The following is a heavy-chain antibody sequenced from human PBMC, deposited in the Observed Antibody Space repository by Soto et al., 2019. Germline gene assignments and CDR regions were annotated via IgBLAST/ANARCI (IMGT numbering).Heavy chain of an antibody. Sequence: QVQLVQSGAEVKKPGASVKVSCKASGYTFTSYGISWVRQAPGQGLEWMGWISAYNGNTNYAQKLQGRVTMTTDTSTSTADMELRSLRSDDTAVYYCARDPVAYYYGSGSYYHGFDYWGQGTLVTVSS. CDR3: ARDPVAYYYGSGSYYHGFDY. V-gene: IGHV1-18*01. J-gene: IGHJ4*02. D-gene: IGHD3-10*01. CDR1: GYTFTSYG. CDR2: ISAYNGNT.